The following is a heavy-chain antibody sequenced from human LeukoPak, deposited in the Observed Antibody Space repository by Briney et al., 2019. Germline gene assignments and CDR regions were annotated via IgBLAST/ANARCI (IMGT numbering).Heavy chain of an antibody. J-gene: IGHJ5*02. CDR1: GFTFSSYW. CDR3: ARSDWFDP. D-gene: IGHD3-3*01. CDR2: IKGDGSVT. Sequence: GGSLRLSCAASGFTFSSYWMHWVRQAPGKGLVWVSRIKGDGSVTVYADSVKGRFTISRDNAKNTLYLQMNSLRVEDTAVYYCARSDWFDPWGQGTLVTVSS. V-gene: IGHV3-74*01.